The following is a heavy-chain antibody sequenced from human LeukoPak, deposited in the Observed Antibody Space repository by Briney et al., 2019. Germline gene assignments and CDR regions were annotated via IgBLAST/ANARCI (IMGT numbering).Heavy chain of an antibody. CDR2: ISSSGGST. D-gene: IGHD3-22*01. CDR3: AKVEGGIVVADYAFDI. CDR1: GFTFSSYA. Sequence: RGCPRRSCAASGFTFSSYAMSWVRQAPGKGLEWVSAISSSGGSTYYADSVKGRFTISRDNSKNTLYLQMNSLRAEDTAVYYCAKVEGGIVVADYAFDIWGQGTMVTVSS. V-gene: IGHV3-23*01. J-gene: IGHJ3*02.